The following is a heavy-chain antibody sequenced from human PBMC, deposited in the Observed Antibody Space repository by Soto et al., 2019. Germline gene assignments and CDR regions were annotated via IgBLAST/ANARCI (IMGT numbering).Heavy chain of an antibody. CDR1: GASINSYY. CDR3: ARLRPGGHPKENWFDR. CDR2: IFYSGNT. D-gene: IGHD2-15*01. V-gene: IGHV4-59*01. J-gene: IGHJ5*02. Sequence: KPSETLSLTCTVSGASINSYYWSWIRQPPGKGLEWIGYIFYSGNTDYNPSLKSRVTLSLDTSNNRISLRLSSVTAADTAVYYCARLRPGGHPKENWFDRWGQGTLVTVSS.